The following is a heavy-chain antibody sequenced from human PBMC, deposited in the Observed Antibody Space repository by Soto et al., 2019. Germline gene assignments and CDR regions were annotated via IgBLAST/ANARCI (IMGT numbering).Heavy chain of an antibody. CDR3: ARVPTVTTYYDGMDV. D-gene: IGHD4-17*01. V-gene: IGHV1-69*06. CDR2: IIPIFGTA. CDR1: GGTFSSYA. Sequence: QVQLVQSGAEVKKPGSSVKVSCKASGGTFSSYAISWVRQAPGQGLEWMGGIIPIFGTANYAQKFQGRVTITADKSTSTAYMERSSRRSEDTAVYYWARVPTVTTYYDGMDVWGQGTTVTVSS. J-gene: IGHJ6*02.